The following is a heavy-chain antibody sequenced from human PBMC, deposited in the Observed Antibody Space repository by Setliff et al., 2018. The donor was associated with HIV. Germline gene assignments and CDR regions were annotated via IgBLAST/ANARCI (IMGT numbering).Heavy chain of an antibody. V-gene: IGHV1-46*01. D-gene: IGHD3-10*01. Sequence: ASVKVSCKASGYTFTNYYIHWVRQAPGQGLEWMGIINPSGNSTNYAQKLQGRVTMTKDTSTSTVYMEVRSLRSEDTAVYYCAREDKGYYGSGLGWAQGTLVTVTS. CDR2: INPSGNST. CDR1: GYTFTNYY. J-gene: IGHJ4*02. CDR3: AREDKGYYGSGLG.